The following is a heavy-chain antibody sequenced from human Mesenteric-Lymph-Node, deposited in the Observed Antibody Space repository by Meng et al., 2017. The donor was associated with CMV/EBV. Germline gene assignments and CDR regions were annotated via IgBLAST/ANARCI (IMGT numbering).Heavy chain of an antibody. D-gene: IGHD3-3*01. J-gene: IGHJ4*02. CDR3: AREGNGFYTPFDY. CDR2: IYHSGNT. Sequence: AVPGDPLSSENWWSWVRQPPGKGLEWIGEIYHSGNTNYNPSLKSRVTMSVDKSKNQFSLKLTSVTAADTALYYCAREGNGFYTPFDYWGRGTLVTVSS. CDR1: GDPLSSENW. V-gene: IGHV4-4*02.